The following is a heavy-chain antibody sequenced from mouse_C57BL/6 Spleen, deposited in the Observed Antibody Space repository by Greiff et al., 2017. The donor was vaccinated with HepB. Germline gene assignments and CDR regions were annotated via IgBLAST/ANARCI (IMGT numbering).Heavy chain of an antibody. V-gene: IGHV1-69*01. Sequence: QVQLQQPGAELVMPGASVKLSCKASGYTFTSYWMHWVKQRPGQGLEWIGEIDPSDSYTNYNQKFKGQSTLTVDKSSSTAYMQLSSLTSEDSAVYYCARGGIDYSAMDYWGQGTSVTVSS. CDR3: ARGGIDYSAMDY. CDR1: GYTFTSYW. J-gene: IGHJ4*01. CDR2: IDPSDSYT.